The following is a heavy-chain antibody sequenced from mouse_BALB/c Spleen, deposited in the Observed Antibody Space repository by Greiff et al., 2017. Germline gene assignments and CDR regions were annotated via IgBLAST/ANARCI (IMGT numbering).Heavy chain of an antibody. V-gene: IGHV5-6-4*01. CDR1: GFTFSSYT. CDR2: ISSGGSYT. CDR3: TRGDNY. J-gene: IGHJ2*01. Sequence: EVKLVESGGGLVKPGGSLKLSCAASGFTFSSYTMSWVRQTPEKRLEWVATISSGGSYTYYPDSVKGRFTISRDNAKNTLYLQMSSLKSEYTAMYYCTRGDNYWGQGTTLTVSS.